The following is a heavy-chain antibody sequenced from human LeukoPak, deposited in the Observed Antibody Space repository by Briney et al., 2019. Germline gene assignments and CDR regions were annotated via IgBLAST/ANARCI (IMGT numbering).Heavy chain of an antibody. V-gene: IGHV3-20*04. Sequence: PGGSVRLSCAASGFIFDDYGMTWVRQAPGKGLEWVSGTNWNGASTGYADSVKGRFTISRDNAKNSLYLQMNSLRVEDTALYYCVRRRRDTSMAAAGPTSYYYYMDVWGKGTTVTVSS. CDR3: VRRRRDTSMAAAGPTSYYYYMDV. D-gene: IGHD6-13*01. CDR1: GFIFDDYG. CDR2: TNWNGAST. J-gene: IGHJ6*03.